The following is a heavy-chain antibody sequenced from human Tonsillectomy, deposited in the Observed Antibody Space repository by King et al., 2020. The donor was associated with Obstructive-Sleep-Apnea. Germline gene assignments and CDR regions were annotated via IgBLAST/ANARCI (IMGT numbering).Heavy chain of an antibody. CDR1: GGTFSSYA. CDR2: IIPIFGTA. D-gene: IGHD3-3*01. V-gene: IGHV1-69*01. Sequence: VQLVESGAEVKKPGSSVKVSCKASGGTFSSYAISWVRQAPGQGLEWMGGIIPIFGTANYAQKFQGRVTITADESTSTAYMELSSLRSEDTAVYYCARGERRELIRFLEWSWEGTGGNGMDVWGQGTTVTVSS. CDR3: ARGERRELIRFLEWSWEGTGGNGMDV. J-gene: IGHJ6*02.